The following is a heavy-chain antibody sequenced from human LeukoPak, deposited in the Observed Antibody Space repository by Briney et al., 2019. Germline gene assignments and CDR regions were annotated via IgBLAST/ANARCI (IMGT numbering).Heavy chain of an antibody. Sequence: PSETLSLTCSVYGRSFSGYYWSWIRRPPGKGLEWIGEINHGGSTNYNPSLKSRVTISVDTSKNQFSLKLSSVTAADTAVYYCARGRRDGYSYYYMDVWGKGTTVTISS. CDR1: GRSFSGYY. CDR2: INHGGST. CDR3: ARGRRDGYSYYYMDV. D-gene: IGHD5-24*01. J-gene: IGHJ6*03. V-gene: IGHV4-34*01.